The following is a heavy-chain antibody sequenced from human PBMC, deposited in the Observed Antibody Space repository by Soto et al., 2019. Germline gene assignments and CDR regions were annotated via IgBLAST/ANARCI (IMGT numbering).Heavy chain of an antibody. CDR2: IFYTWST. Sequence: SETLSLTCTVSNDSFGIYYYNWIRQPPGKGLEWIGYIFYTWSTDYNPSLKSRATISADTSKKQFSLKLTSVTAADTAVYYCSGSLSRRVISFGGGGWFDPWGQGTLVTVSS. CDR3: SGSLSRRVISFGGGGWFDP. J-gene: IGHJ5*02. V-gene: IGHV4-59*03. CDR1: NDSFGIYY. D-gene: IGHD3-16*01.